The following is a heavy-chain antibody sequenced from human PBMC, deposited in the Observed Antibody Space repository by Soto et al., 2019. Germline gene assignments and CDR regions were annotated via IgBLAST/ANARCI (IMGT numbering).Heavy chain of an antibody. CDR3: ARDRYGDYGDGPDY. D-gene: IGHD4-17*01. CDR1: GFAFSTYA. V-gene: IGHV3-30-3*01. J-gene: IGHJ4*02. Sequence: QVQLVESGGGVVQPGRSLRLSCAASGFAFSTYAMHWVRQAPGKGLEWVAFVSYDGSNKYYADSVKGRSTISRDNSRNTLYLQMNSLRTGDTAVYYCARDRYGDYGDGPDYWGQGTLVTVSS. CDR2: VSYDGSNK.